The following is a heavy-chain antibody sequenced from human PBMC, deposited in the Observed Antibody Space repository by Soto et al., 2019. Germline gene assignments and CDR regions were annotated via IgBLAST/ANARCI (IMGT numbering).Heavy chain of an antibody. Sequence: GGSLKLSCAASGFTFSSYGMHWVRQAPGKGLEWVAVISYDGSKKYYADSVKGRFTISRDNSKNTLYVQMNSLRAEDTAVYYCAKDRVGQLLVWYFDYWGQGTLVTVSS. CDR1: GFTFSSYG. V-gene: IGHV3-30*18. CDR2: ISYDGSKK. D-gene: IGHD2-2*01. J-gene: IGHJ4*02. CDR3: AKDRVGQLLVWYFDY.